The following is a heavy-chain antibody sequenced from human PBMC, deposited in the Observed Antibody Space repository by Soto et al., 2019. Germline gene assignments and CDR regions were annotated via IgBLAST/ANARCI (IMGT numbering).Heavy chain of an antibody. J-gene: IGHJ1*01. CDR1: GLTFSLYG. Sequence: QVQLVESGGGVVQPGRSLRLSCTASGLTFSLYGMHWVRQAPGKGLEWVAVITDDGENKYSADSVKGRFTISRDNSKNTVYLQMNSMRAEDTAVYYCAKERYSNSPGHLEYWGQGTLVTVSS. D-gene: IGHD6-6*01. CDR3: AKERYSNSPGHLEY. CDR2: ITDDGENK. V-gene: IGHV3-30*18.